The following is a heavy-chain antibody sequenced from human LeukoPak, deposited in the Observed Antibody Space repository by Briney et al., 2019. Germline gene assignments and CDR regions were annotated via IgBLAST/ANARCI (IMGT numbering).Heavy chain of an antibody. CDR1: QFIFSTAW. CDR3: TTDSGAY. V-gene: IGHV3-15*01. J-gene: IGHJ4*02. CDR2: IKRKIDGGTT. Sequence: KTGGSLRLSCTAPQFIFSTAWLTWVRQAPGKGLEWVGHIKRKIDGGTTLYAAPVQGRFSISRDESKNTMYLQMNSLKTEDTAMCYCTTDSGAYWGQGTLVTVSS. D-gene: IGHD3-10*01.